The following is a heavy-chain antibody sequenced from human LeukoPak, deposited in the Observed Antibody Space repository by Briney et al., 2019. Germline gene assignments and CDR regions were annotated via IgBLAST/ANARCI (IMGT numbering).Heavy chain of an antibody. CDR3: ARVGIPYSYVFDY. CDR2: IYYSGST. Sequence: PSETLSLTCTVSGGSISSSSYYWGWIRQPPGKGLEWIGSIYYSGSTYYNPSLKSRVTISVNTSKNQFSLKLSSVTAADTAVYYCARVGIPYSYVFDYWGQGTLVTVSS. D-gene: IGHD2-21*01. J-gene: IGHJ4*02. V-gene: IGHV4-39*07. CDR1: GGSISSSSYY.